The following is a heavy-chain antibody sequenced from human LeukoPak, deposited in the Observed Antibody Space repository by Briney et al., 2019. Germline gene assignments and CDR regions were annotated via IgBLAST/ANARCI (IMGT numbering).Heavy chain of an antibody. J-gene: IGHJ4*02. Sequence: ASVNVSCKASGYTFTGYYMHWVRQAPGQGLEWMGWINPNSGGTNYAQKFQGRVTMTRDTSISAAYMELSRLRSDDTAVYYCAGSLRYFDWLLDYWGQGTLVTVSS. CDR2: INPNSGGT. CDR1: GYTFTGYY. V-gene: IGHV1-2*02. CDR3: AGSLRYFDWLLDY. D-gene: IGHD3-9*01.